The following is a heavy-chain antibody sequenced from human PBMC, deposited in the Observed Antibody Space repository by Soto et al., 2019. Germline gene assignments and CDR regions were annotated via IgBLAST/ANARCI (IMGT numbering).Heavy chain of an antibody. CDR2: IYSGGNI. V-gene: IGHV3-53*04. CDR1: GLTVSSTY. D-gene: IGHD6-19*01. J-gene: IGHJ4*02. Sequence: GGSLRLSCAASGLTVSSTYMSWVRQAPGKGLECVAVIYSGGNIFYADSVKGRFTISRHNSKNTLYLEMNSLRPEDTAVYYCAKVEAVAGNQFDYWGQGTLVTVSS. CDR3: AKVEAVAGNQFDY.